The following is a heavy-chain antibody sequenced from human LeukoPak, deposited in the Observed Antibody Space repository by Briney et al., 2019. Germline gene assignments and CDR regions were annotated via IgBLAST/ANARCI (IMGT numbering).Heavy chain of an antibody. CDR2: ISVNNVKT. CDR1: GYTLTSYG. Sequence: ASVKVSCKASGYTLTSYGFSWVRQAPGQGLEWMGWISVNNVKTNYAQKFQGRVTMTTDTSTTTAYMELRSLTSDDTAVYYCARVGYCSGGSCCPDYWGQGTLVTVSS. V-gene: IGHV1-18*01. D-gene: IGHD2-15*01. CDR3: ARVGYCSGGSCCPDY. J-gene: IGHJ4*02.